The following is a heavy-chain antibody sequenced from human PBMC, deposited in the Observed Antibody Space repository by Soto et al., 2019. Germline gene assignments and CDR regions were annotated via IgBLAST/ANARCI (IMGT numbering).Heavy chain of an antibody. CDR1: GGSFSGYY. D-gene: IGHD3-10*01. J-gene: IGHJ1*01. Sequence: QVQLQQWGAGLLKPSETLSLTCAVYGGSFSGYYWSWIRQPPGKGLEWIGEINHSGSTNYNPSLKSRVTISVDTSKNQFSLKLSSVTAADTAVYYCARAPPGSSHKYFQHWGQGTLVTVSS. V-gene: IGHV4-34*01. CDR3: ARAPPGSSHKYFQH. CDR2: INHSGST.